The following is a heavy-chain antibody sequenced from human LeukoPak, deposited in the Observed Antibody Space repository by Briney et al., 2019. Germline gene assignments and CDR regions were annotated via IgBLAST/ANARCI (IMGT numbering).Heavy chain of an antibody. CDR2: ISTSSSDI. J-gene: IGHJ4*02. CDR3: ARAYCSSTSCFE. CDR1: GFIFSSYS. V-gene: IGHV3-48*01. Sequence: GGSLRLSCAASGFIFSSYSMNWVRQAPGKGLEWVSSISTSSSDIYYADSVKGRFTISRDNAKNSLFLQMDSLRAEDTAVYYCARAYCSSTSCFEWGQGTLVTVSS. D-gene: IGHD2-2*01.